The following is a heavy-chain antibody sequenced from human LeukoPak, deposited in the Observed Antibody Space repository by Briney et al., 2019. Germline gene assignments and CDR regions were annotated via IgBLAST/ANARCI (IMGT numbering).Heavy chain of an antibody. D-gene: IGHD3-16*02. Sequence: GGSLRLSCAASGFTFSSYSMNWVRQAPGKGLEWVSSISSSSSYIYYADSVKGRFTISRDNAKNSLYLQMNSLRAEDTAVYYCARDHYDYVWGSYRPFDYWGQGTLVTVSS. V-gene: IGHV3-21*01. CDR3: ARDHYDYVWGSYRPFDY. CDR1: GFTFSSYS. J-gene: IGHJ4*02. CDR2: ISSSSSYI.